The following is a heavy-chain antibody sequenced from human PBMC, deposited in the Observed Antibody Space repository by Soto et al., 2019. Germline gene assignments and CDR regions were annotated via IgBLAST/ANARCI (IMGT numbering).Heavy chain of an antibody. Sequence: SETLSLTCTVSGGSISGGYYWTWIRHHPGKGLDWIGYIYYSGSTYYNPSLKSRVAISVDTSKNQFSLKLSSVTAADTAVYYCARAPRGNYGYPSYFDYWGQGTLVTVS. J-gene: IGHJ4*02. CDR1: GGSISGGYY. CDR3: ARAPRGNYGYPSYFDY. V-gene: IGHV4-31*03. CDR2: IYYSGST. D-gene: IGHD3-10*01.